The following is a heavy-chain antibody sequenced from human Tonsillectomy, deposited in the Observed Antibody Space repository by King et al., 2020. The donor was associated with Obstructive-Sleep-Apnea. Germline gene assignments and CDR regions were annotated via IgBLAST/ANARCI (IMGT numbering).Heavy chain of an antibody. CDR1: GFTVSSNY. D-gene: IGHD3-22*01. Sequence: QLVQSGGGLVQPGGSLRLSCAASGFTVSSNYMSWVRQAPGKGLEWVSVIYSGGSTYYADSVKGRFTISRHNSKNTLYLQMNSLIAEDTAVYYCARGPGYYDSSGYYYPFDYWGQGTLVTVSS. CDR3: ARGPGYYDSSGYYYPFDY. V-gene: IGHV3-53*04. J-gene: IGHJ4*02. CDR2: IYSGGST.